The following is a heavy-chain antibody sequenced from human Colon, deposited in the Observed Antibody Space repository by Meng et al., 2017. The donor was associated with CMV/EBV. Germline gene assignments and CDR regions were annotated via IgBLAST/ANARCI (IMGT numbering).Heavy chain of an antibody. J-gene: IGHJ4*02. Sequence: GGSLRLSCVASGFGFHEFAMNWVRLTPDKALEWVAKISFDGSEHYYTPSVEGRFTVSRDNSKKTLYLQMTSLRPEDTGIYFCAGFWGSDYWGQGTQVTVSS. CDR1: GFGFHEFA. CDR2: ISFDGSEH. D-gene: IGHD7-27*01. CDR3: AGFWGSDY. V-gene: IGHV3-30*04.